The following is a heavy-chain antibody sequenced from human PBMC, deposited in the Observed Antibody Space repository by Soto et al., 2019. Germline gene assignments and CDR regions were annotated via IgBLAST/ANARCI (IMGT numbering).Heavy chain of an antibody. CDR1: GGSISTYY. CDR2: IYYSGNT. Sequence: KPSETLSLTCTVSGGSISTYYWNWIRQPPGRGLEWIGYIYYSGNTNYNPSLKSRVTMSVDTSKNQFSLKLRSVTAADTAVHYCARVSGGDYDRTFDYWGQGTLVTVSS. V-gene: IGHV4-59*01. CDR3: ARVSGGDYDRTFDY. D-gene: IGHD4-17*01. J-gene: IGHJ4*02.